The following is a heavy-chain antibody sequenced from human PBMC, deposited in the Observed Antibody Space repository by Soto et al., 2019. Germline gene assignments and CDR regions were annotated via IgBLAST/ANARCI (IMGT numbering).Heavy chain of an antibody. V-gene: IGHV3-23*01. CDR1: GFTFSSYA. J-gene: IGHJ4*02. CDR2: ISGSGGST. Sequence: GGSPRLSCAASGFTFSSYAMSWVRQAPGKGLEWVSAISGSGGSTYYADSVKGRFTISRDNSKNTLYLQMNSLRAEDTAVYYCAKDPQPVLRFLEWLSSPFDYWGQGTLVTVSS. D-gene: IGHD3-3*01. CDR3: AKDPQPVLRFLEWLSSPFDY.